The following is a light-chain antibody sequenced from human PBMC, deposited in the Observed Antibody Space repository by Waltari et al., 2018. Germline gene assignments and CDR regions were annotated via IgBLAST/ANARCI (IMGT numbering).Light chain of an antibody. CDR3: SSFTTSSSWI. CDR2: DVS. V-gene: IGLV2-14*03. J-gene: IGLJ2*01. CDR1: ISDIGAYNH. Sequence: QSALPQPASVSGSPGQSITISCTGTISDIGAYNHVSWYQQYPGQAPKLLIFDVSDRPPGVFDRFSGSKSGNTASLTISGLQAEDEADYYCSSFTTSSSWIFGGGTKLTVL.